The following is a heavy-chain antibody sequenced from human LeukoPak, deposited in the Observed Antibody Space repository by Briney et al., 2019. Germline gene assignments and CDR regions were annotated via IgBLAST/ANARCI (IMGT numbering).Heavy chain of an antibody. Sequence: KTSETLSLTCTVSGGSISSDSYYWSWIRQPAGKGLEWIGRIYTSGSTNYNPSLKSRVTISVDTSKNQFSLKLSSVTAADTAVYYCARDITMVRGVIGGWNWFDPWGQGTLVTVSS. D-gene: IGHD3-10*01. J-gene: IGHJ5*02. CDR3: ARDITMVRGVIGGWNWFDP. CDR1: GGSISSDSYY. V-gene: IGHV4-61*02. CDR2: IYTSGST.